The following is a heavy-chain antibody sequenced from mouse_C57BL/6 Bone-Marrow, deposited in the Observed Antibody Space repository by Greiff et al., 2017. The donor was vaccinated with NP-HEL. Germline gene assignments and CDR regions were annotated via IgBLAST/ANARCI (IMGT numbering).Heavy chain of an antibody. J-gene: IGHJ2*01. CDR1: GYTFTDYY. V-gene: IGHV1-26*01. CDR3: ARLDYGSSYGY. Sequence: EVQLQQSGPELVKPGASVKISCKASGYTFTDYYMNWVKQSHGKSLEWIGDINPNNGGTSYNQKFKGKATLTVDKSSSTAYMELRSLTSEDSAVYYCARLDYGSSYGYWGQGTTLTVSS. D-gene: IGHD1-1*01. CDR2: INPNNGGT.